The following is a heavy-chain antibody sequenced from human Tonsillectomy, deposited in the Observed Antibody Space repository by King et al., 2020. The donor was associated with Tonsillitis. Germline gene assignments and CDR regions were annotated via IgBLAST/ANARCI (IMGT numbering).Heavy chain of an antibody. Sequence: QLQESGPGLVKPSETLSLTCTVSGGSISSSSYYWGWIRQPPGKGLEWIGSIYYSGSTYYNPSLKSRVTISVDTSKNQLSLKLRSVTAADTAVYYCARQDIVGAYFDYWGQGTLVTVSS. D-gene: IGHD1-26*01. CDR1: GGSISSSSYY. CDR2: IYYSGST. J-gene: IGHJ4*02. V-gene: IGHV4-39*01. CDR3: ARQDIVGAYFDY.